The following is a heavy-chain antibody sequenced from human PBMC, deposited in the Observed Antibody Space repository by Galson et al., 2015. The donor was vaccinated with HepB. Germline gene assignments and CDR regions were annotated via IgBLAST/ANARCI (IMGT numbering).Heavy chain of an antibody. Sequence: SLRLSCAASAFTFSSYAMTWVRQAPGKGLKWVSGVSGSGNSRYYADSVKGRFTISRDNSKNTLYLQMNSLGAEDTAIYYCAKGVEAPADNPFDYWGQGTLVTVSS. CDR2: VSGSGNSR. J-gene: IGHJ4*02. D-gene: IGHD6-13*01. V-gene: IGHV3-23*01. CDR3: AKGVEAPADNPFDY. CDR1: AFTFSSYA.